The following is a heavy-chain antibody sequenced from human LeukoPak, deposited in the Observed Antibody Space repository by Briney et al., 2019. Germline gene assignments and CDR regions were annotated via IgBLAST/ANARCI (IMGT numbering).Heavy chain of an antibody. D-gene: IGHD6-13*01. V-gene: IGHV4-34*01. J-gene: IGHJ4*02. CDR3: ARVKRVGIAAAGTAGY. Sequence: SETLSLTCAVYGGSFSGYYRSWIRQPPGKGLEWIGEINHSGSTYYNPSLKSRVTISVDTSKNQFSLKLSSVTAADTAVYYCARVKRVGIAAAGTAGYWGQGTLVTVSS. CDR2: INHSGST. CDR1: GGSFSGYY.